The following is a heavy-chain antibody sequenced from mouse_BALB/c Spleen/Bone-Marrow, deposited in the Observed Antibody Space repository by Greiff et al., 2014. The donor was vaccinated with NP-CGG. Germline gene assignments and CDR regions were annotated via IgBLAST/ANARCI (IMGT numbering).Heavy chain of an antibody. D-gene: IGHD2-3*01. Sequence: QVQLQQSGAELVKPGDSVTLTCKASGYTFTSYYMSWVQQRPGQGLEWIGEINPNNDGTNFNEKFKSKATLTVDKSSSTAYMQLSSLTSEDSAVYYCARAAYDPYAMDYWGQGTSVTVSS. J-gene: IGHJ4*01. V-gene: IGHV1S81*02. CDR1: GYTFTSYY. CDR3: ARAAYDPYAMDY. CDR2: INPNNDGT.